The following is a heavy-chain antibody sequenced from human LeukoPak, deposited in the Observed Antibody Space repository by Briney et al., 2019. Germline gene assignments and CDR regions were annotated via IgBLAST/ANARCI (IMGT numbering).Heavy chain of an antibody. D-gene: IGHD6-13*01. CDR1: GFTFSSYA. CDR2: ISGSGGST. J-gene: IGHJ1*01. Sequence: GGSLRLSCAASGFTFSSYAMSWVRQAPGKGLEWVSAISGSGGSTYYADSVKGRFTISRGNSKNTLYLQINSLRAEDTAVYYCAKDVEQQLQYFQHWGQGTLVTVSS. CDR3: AKDVEQQLQYFQH. V-gene: IGHV3-23*01.